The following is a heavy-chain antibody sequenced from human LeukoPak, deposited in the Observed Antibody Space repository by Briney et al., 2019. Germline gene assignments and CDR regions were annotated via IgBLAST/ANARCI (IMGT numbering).Heavy chain of an antibody. V-gene: IGHV1-69*13. CDR1: GGTFSSYA. Sequence: ASVKVSCKASGGTFSSYAISWVRQAPGQGLEWMGGIIPIFGTANYAQKFQGRVTITADESTSTAYMELSSLRSEDTAVYHCARWQQQLVLNWFDPWGQGTLVTVSS. CDR3: ARWQQQLVLNWFDP. J-gene: IGHJ5*02. CDR2: IIPIFGTA. D-gene: IGHD6-13*01.